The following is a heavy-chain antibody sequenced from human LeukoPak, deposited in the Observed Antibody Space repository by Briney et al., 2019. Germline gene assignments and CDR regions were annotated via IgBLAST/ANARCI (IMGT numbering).Heavy chain of an antibody. D-gene: IGHD2-8*02. Sequence: GASVKVSCKASGYTFTGYYMHWVRQAPGQGLEWMGWINPNSGGTNYAQKFQGRVTMTRDTSISTAYMELSRLRSDGTAVYYCARYDTTGPLPDYWGQGTLVTVSS. CDR1: GYTFTGYY. CDR3: ARYDTTGPLPDY. V-gene: IGHV1-2*02. CDR2: INPNSGGT. J-gene: IGHJ4*02.